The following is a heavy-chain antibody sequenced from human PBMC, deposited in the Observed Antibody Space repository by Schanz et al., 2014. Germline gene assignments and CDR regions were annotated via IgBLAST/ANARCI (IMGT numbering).Heavy chain of an antibody. CDR2: VFPNGIT. D-gene: IGHD1-1*01. V-gene: IGHV4-61*02. CDR3: ARDTTWRLDL. J-gene: IGHJ2*01. CDR1: GGSIRSGTYY. Sequence: QVQLQESGPGLVKPSQTLSLTCTVSGGSIRSGTYYWSWIRQPAGKALEWVGRVFPNGITNYNPSLKSRVTIALDTTKTQFALTLTCLTAADTAVYYCARDTTWRLDLWGRGTLVTVSS.